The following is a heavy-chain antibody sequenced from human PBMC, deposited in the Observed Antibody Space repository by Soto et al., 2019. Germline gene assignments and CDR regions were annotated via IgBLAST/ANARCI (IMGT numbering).Heavy chain of an antibody. V-gene: IGHV3-66*01. J-gene: IGHJ4*02. Sequence: EVQLVESGGGLVQPGGSLRLSCAASGFTVSSNYMSWVRQAPGKGLEWVSVIYSGGSTYYDDHVKDRFTISRDIHKNTLYLQMNSLRAEDTAVYYCASGAGPFDYWGQGTLVTVSS. D-gene: IGHD6-13*01. CDR2: IYSGGST. CDR3: ASGAGPFDY. CDR1: GFTVSSNY.